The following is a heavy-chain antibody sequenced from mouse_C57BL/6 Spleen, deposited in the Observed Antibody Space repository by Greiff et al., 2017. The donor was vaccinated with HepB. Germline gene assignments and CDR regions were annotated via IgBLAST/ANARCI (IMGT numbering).Heavy chain of an antibody. CDR2: IYPGSGNT. Sequence: QVQLKESGAELVRPGASVKLSCKASGYTFTDSYINWVKQRPGQGLEWIARIYPGSGNTYYNEKFKGKATLTAEKSSSTAYMQLSSLTSEDSAVYFCARYWDYDPWFAYWGQGTLVTVSA. D-gene: IGHD2-4*01. CDR3: ARYWDYDPWFAY. CDR1: GYTFTDSY. V-gene: IGHV1-76*01. J-gene: IGHJ3*01.